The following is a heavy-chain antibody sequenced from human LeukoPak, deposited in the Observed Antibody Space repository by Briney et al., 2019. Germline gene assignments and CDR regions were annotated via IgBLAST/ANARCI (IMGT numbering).Heavy chain of an antibody. V-gene: IGHV4-39*01. Sequence: SETLSLTCTVSGGSISSSSYYWGWIRQPPGKGLEWIGSIYYSGSTYYNPSLKSRVTISVDTSKNQFSLKLSSVTAADTAVYYCARRQLYGHAFDIWGQGTMVTVSS. D-gene: IGHD2-8*01. CDR3: ARRQLYGHAFDI. CDR2: IYYSGST. J-gene: IGHJ3*02. CDR1: GGSISSSSYY.